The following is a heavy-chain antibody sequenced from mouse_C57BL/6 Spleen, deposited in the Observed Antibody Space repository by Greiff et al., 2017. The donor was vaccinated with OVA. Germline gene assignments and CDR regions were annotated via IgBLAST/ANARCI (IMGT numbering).Heavy chain of an antibody. V-gene: IGHV1-50*01. CDR3: ARSYYYGSSPYYFDD. CDR1: GYTFTSYW. D-gene: IGHD1-1*01. CDR2: IDPSDSYT. J-gene: IGHJ2*01. Sequence: QVQLQQPGAELVKPGASVKLSCKASGYTFTSYWMQWVKQRPGQGLEWIGEIDPSDSYTNYNQKFKGKATLTVDTSSSTAYMQLSSLTSEDSAVYYCARSYYYGSSPYYFDDWGQGTTLTVSS.